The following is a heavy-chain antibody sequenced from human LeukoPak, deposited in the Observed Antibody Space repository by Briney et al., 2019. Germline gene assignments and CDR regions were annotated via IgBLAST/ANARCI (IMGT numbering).Heavy chain of an antibody. J-gene: IGHJ4*02. CDR3: ARAIERGRRFDY. CDR1: GYTFTTYY. V-gene: IGHV1-46*01. D-gene: IGHD5-24*01. Sequence: GASVKVSCRTSGYTFTTYYVHWVWQAPGQGLEWMGVINPSGGSASYAQNFQGRVAMTRDTSTSTVDMELSSLISDDTAIYYCARAIERGRRFDYWGQGTLVTVSS. CDR2: INPSGGSA.